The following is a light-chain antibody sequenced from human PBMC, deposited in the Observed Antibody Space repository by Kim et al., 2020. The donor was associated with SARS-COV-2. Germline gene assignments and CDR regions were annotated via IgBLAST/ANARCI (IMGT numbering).Light chain of an antibody. J-gene: IGLJ3*02. CDR2: DDY. CDR3: ATWDNSLSVGV. Sequence: GQKVTISGSGTDSNIGNYFVSWYRHRPGTAHQLLIFDDYKRPPGIPDRFSGSKSGTSATLGIAGLQTGDEATYYCATWDNSLSVGVFGGGTQLTVL. CDR1: DSNIGNYF. V-gene: IGLV1-51*01.